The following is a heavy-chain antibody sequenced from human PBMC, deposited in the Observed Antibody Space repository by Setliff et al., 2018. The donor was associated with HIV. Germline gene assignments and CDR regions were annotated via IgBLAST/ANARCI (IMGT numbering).Heavy chain of an antibody. Sequence: GGSLRLSCAASGFTFSLSWMHWVRQGPGKGLVWISRINGDESDTNYADSVKGRFTISRDNAKNTLYLQMSSLGAEDTAFYYCARSRGIGNYHWEVWGTGTTVTVSS. D-gene: IGHD3-10*01. CDR1: GFTFSLSW. V-gene: IGHV3-74*01. CDR2: INGDESDT. CDR3: ARSRGIGNYHWEV. J-gene: IGHJ6*03.